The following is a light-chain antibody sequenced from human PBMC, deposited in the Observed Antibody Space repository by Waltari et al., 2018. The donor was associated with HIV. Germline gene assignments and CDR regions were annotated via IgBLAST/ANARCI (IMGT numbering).Light chain of an antibody. J-gene: IGLJ3*02. CDR3: AAWDDSLSGWV. CDR1: SPNIGRNY. V-gene: IGLV1-47*01. CDR2: RNN. Sequence: QSVLTQPPSASGTPGPRVTISCSGSSPNIGRNYVYWYQQLPGTTPKLLIYRNNQRPSGVPDRFSGSKSGTSASLAISGLRSEDEADYYCAAWDDSLSGWVFGGGTKLTVL.